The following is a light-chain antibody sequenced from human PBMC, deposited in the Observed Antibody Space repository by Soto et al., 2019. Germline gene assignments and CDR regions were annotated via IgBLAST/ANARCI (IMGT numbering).Light chain of an antibody. V-gene: IGKV3-20*01. Sequence: EIVLTQSPGTLSLSPGERATLSCRASQSVSSSYLAWYQQKPGQAPRLLIYGASSRATGIPDRFSGSGSGTDFTLTISRLEPEDFAVYYCQQFPETFGQGTRWIS. CDR3: QQFPET. CDR2: GAS. CDR1: QSVSSSY. J-gene: IGKJ1*01.